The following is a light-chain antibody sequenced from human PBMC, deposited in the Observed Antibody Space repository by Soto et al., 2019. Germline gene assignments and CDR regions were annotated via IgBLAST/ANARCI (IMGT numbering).Light chain of an antibody. CDR3: QQSFTTPRT. CDR1: QSISNY. CDR2: AAS. Sequence: DIQMTQSPSSLSVSVGDRVTITCRASQSISNYLNWYQQRAGKAPKILIYAASRLQSGVPSRFSGSGSGTQFTLTISSLLPEDFATYYCQQSFTTPRTFGQGTTVENK. J-gene: IGKJ2*01. V-gene: IGKV1-39*01.